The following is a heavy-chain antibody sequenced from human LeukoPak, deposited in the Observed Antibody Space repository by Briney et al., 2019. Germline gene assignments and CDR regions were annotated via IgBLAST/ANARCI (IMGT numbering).Heavy chain of an antibody. J-gene: IGHJ2*01. CDR2: IYYSGST. CDR3: ARGVGATYDL. V-gene: IGHV4-59*01. CDR1: GGSISSYY. D-gene: IGHD1-26*01. Sequence: PSETLSLTCTVSGGSISSYYWSWIRQPPGKGLEWVGYIYYSGSTNYNPSLKSRVTISVDTSKNQFSLKLSSVTAADTAVYYCARGVGATYDLWGRGTLVTVSS.